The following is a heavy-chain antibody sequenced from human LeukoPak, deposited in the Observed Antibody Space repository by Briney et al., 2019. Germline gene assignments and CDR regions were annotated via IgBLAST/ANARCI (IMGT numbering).Heavy chain of an antibody. Sequence: PGGSLRLSCAASGLTFSSYTMNWVRQAPGQGLEWVSSISNGNSYIYYADSVKGRFTISRDNAKSSLYLQMNSLRPEDTAVYYYAKVATSSHPFDFWGQGTLVTVSS. J-gene: IGHJ4*02. CDR3: AKVATSSHPFDF. CDR2: ISNGNSYI. CDR1: GLTFSSYT. V-gene: IGHV3-21*01.